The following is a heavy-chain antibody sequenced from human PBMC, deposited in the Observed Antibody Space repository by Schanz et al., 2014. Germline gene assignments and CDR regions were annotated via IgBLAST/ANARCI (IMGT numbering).Heavy chain of an antibody. V-gene: IGHV3-23*01. CDR2: ISGSGGST. J-gene: IGHJ3*02. CDR1: GFTFTNYA. D-gene: IGHD3-10*01. CDR3: AKGRFGELSAFDI. Sequence: EVQLLESGGGLVQPGGSLRLSCAASGFTFTNYAMSWVRQAPGKGLEWVSAISGSGGSTYYADSVKGRFTISRDNSKNTLYLQMNSLRAEDTAVYYCAKGRFGELSAFDIWGQGTRVTVSS.